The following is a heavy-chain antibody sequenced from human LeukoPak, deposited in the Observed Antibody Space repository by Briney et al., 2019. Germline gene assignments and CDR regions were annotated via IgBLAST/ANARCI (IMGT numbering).Heavy chain of an antibody. V-gene: IGHV3-11*01. D-gene: IGHD6-19*01. J-gene: IGHJ3*02. CDR2: ISSSGSTI. CDR3: ARDVTGGWYDAFDI. Sequence: GGSLRLTCAAYGFTFSDYYMSWIRQAPGKGLEWFSYISSSGSTIYYADSVKGRFTISRDNAKNSLYLQMNSLRAEDTAVYYCARDVTGGWYDAFDIWGQGTMVTVSS. CDR1: GFTFSDYY.